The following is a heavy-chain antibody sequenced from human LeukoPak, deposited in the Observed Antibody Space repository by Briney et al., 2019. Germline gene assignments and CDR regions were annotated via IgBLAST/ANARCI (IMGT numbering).Heavy chain of an antibody. J-gene: IGHJ6*02. V-gene: IGHV4-59*01. D-gene: IGHD6-13*01. CDR1: GGSISSYY. CDR2: IYYSGST. Sequence: PSETLSLTRTVSGGSISSYYWSWIRQPPGKGREWIGYIYYSGSTNYNPSLKSRVTISVGTSKNQFSLKLSSVTAADTAVYYCARDRSAGTYYYYGMDVWGQGTTVTVSS. CDR3: ARDRSAGTYYYYGMDV.